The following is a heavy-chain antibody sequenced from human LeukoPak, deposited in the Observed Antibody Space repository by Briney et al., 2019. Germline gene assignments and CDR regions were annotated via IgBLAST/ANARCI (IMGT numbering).Heavy chain of an antibody. V-gene: IGHV3-48*04. Sequence: GGSLRLSCAASGFTFSSYSMDWVRQAPGKGLEWVSYISSSSSTIYYADSVKGRFTISRDNAKNSLYLQMNSLRGEDTAVYSCARSIVGPRGRFDPRGQGTLVPVSS. CDR1: GFTFSSYS. CDR2: ISSSSSTI. CDR3: ARSIVGPRGRFDP. D-gene: IGHD1-26*01. J-gene: IGHJ5*02.